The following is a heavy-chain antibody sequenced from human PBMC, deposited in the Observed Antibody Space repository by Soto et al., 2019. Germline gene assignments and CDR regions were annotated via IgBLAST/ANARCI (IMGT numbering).Heavy chain of an antibody. J-gene: IGHJ4*02. CDR2: IIPIFGTA. V-gene: IGHV1-69*01. CDR3: ARGWGYDSNDYYYAY. CDR1: GGTFSRHA. Sequence: QVQLVQSGAEVRKPGSSVKVSCKASGGTFSRHAISWVRQAPGQGLEWMGGIIPIFGTANHAQKFQGRVTIIADESTSTVYMELSSLRSEDTAMYXCARGWGYDSNDYYYAYWGQGTLVIVSS. D-gene: IGHD3-22*01.